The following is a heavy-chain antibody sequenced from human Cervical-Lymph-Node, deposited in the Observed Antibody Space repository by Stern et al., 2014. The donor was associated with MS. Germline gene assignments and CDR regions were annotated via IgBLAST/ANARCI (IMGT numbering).Heavy chain of an antibody. CDR1: GASISSGTSY. V-gene: IGHV4-61*02. D-gene: IGHD1-26*01. CDR2: LHASGAT. CDR3: ARGHWELLGNNYFDS. J-gene: IGHJ4*02. Sequence: QVQLQESGPGLVKPSQTLSLTCTVSGASISSGTSYWSWIRQPAGGGLGWIGRLHASGATYYNPSLKSRVTISGDTSKNQFSLNLNSVTVADTAVYYCARGHWELLGNNYFDSWGQGTLVTVSS.